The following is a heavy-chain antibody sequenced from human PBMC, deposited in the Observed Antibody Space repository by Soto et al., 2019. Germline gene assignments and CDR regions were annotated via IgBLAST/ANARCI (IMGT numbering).Heavy chain of an antibody. J-gene: IGHJ3*02. CDR3: ARWYGDYARKGAFDI. CDR1: GFTFNSYS. CDR2: ISSSSSYI. Sequence: GSLRLSCAASGFTFNSYSMNWVRQAPGKGLEWVSSISSSSSYIYYADSVKGRFTISRDNAKNSLYLQMNSLRAEDTAVYYCARWYGDYARKGAFDIWGQGTMVTVSS. D-gene: IGHD4-17*01. V-gene: IGHV3-21*01.